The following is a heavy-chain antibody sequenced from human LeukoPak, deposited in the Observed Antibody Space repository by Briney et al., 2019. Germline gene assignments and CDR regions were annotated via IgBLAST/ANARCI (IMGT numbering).Heavy chain of an antibody. V-gene: IGHV4-39*01. CDR3: ASLSRTFSIFGVVIRDY. CDR1: GGSISSSSYY. D-gene: IGHD3-3*01. Sequence: SETLSLTCTVSGGSISSSSYYWGWIRQPPGKGLEWIGSIYYSGSTYYNPSLKSRVTISVDTSKNQFSLKLSSVTAADTAVYYCASLSRTFSIFGVVIRDYWGQGTLVTVSS. CDR2: IYYSGST. J-gene: IGHJ4*02.